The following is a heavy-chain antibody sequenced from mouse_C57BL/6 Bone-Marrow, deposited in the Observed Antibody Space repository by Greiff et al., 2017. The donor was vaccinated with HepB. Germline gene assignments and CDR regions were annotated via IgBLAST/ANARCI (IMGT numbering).Heavy chain of an antibody. V-gene: IGHV10-1*01. CDR1: GFSFNTYA. CDR3: VRHRGSSYLYYAMDY. D-gene: IGHD1-1*01. CDR2: IRSKSNNYAT. Sequence: VQLKESGGGLVQPKGSLKLSCAASGFSFNTYAMNWVRQAPGKGLEWVARIRSKSNNYATYYADSVKDRFTISRDDSESMLYLQMNNLKTEDTAMYYCVRHRGSSYLYYAMDYWGQGTSVTVSS. J-gene: IGHJ4*01.